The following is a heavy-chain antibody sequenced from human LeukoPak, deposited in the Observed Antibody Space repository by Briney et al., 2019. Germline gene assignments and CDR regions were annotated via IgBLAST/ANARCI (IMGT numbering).Heavy chain of an antibody. CDR1: GFTFSSYA. D-gene: IGHD1-26*01. Sequence: GGSLRLSCAASGFTFSSYAMSWVRQAPGKGLEWASAISGSGGSTYYADSVKGRFTIPRDNYKNTLYLQMNSLRAEDTAVYYCAKDERRRWELQRVSYFDYWGQGTLVTVSS. J-gene: IGHJ4*02. V-gene: IGHV3-23*01. CDR3: AKDERRRWELQRVSYFDY. CDR2: ISGSGGST.